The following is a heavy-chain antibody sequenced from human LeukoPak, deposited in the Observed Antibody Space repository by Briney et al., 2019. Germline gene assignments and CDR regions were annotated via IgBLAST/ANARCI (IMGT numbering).Heavy chain of an antibody. Sequence: ASVKVSCKISGYNLRSYSISWVRQAPGQGLEWLGWISPYSGNTNYTEKVQHRVTMTTDTSTSTVYMELRSLRSDDTAVYYCARDHNWGPDYWGQGTLVLVSS. CDR2: ISPYSGNT. D-gene: IGHD7-27*01. J-gene: IGHJ4*02. CDR1: GYNLRSYS. CDR3: ARDHNWGPDY. V-gene: IGHV1-18*01.